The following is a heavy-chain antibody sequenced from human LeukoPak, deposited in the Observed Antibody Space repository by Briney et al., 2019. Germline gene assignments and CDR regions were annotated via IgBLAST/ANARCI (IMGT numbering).Heavy chain of an antibody. CDR1: GYTFIGYY. J-gene: IGHJ4*02. V-gene: IGHV1-2*02. CDR3: ARERGVIITYSFDY. CDR2: INPNSGGT. D-gene: IGHD3-10*01. Sequence: ASVKVSCKASGYTFIGYYVHWVRQAPGQGLEWMGWINPNSGGTNYAQKFQGRVTMTRDTSISTAYMELSRLRSDDTAVYYCARERGVIITYSFDYWGQGTLVTVSS.